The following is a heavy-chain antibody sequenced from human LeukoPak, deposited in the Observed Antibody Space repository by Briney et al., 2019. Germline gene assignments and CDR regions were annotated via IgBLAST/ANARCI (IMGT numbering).Heavy chain of an antibody. V-gene: IGHV3-30*04. J-gene: IGHJ4*02. CDR2: LPPDGSYQ. D-gene: IGHD6-13*01. CDR1: GFTFSDYT. Sequence: PGRSLRLSCAASGFTFSDYTMQWVRQAPGKGLEWVALLPPDGSYQYYADSLKGRFTISRDNFKSALYLQMNSLRLEDTAVYYCARGLHDRSWYGAHWGQGTLLSVSS. CDR3: ARGLHDRSWYGAH.